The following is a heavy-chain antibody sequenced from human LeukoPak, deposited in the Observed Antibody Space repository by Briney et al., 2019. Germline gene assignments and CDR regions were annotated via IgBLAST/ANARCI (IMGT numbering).Heavy chain of an antibody. D-gene: IGHD1-20*01. J-gene: IGHJ4*02. Sequence: PSETLSLTCTVPGGSISSSSYYWGWIRQPPGKGLEWIGSIYYSGSTYYDPSLKSRVTISVDTSKNQFSLKLSSVTAADTAVYYCARGRYNWNDKGRGYFDYWGQGTLVTVSS. V-gene: IGHV4-39*07. CDR2: IYYSGST. CDR3: ARGRYNWNDKGRGYFDY. CDR1: GGSISSSSYY.